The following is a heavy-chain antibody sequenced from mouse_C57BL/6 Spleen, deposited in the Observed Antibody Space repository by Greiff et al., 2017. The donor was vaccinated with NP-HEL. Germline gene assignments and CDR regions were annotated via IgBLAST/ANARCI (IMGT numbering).Heavy chain of an antibody. CDR2: ISNGGGST. CDR1: GFTFSDYY. D-gene: IGHD1-1*01. V-gene: IGHV5-12*01. Sequence: EVQRVESGGGLVQPGGSLKLSCAASGFTFSDYYMYWVRQTPEKRLEWVAYISNGGGSTYYPDTVKGRFTISRDNAKNTLYLQMSRLKSEDTAMYYCARPGYYGSSYGRPGFAYGGQGTLVTVPA. J-gene: IGHJ3*01. CDR3: ARPGYYGSSYGRPGFAY.